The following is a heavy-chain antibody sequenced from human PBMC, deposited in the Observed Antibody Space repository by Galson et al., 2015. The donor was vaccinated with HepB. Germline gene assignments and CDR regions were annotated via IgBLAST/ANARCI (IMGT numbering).Heavy chain of an antibody. J-gene: IGHJ4*02. CDR3: ARDLAEYYYDSSVPGY. D-gene: IGHD3-22*01. CDR2: IWYDGSNK. CDR1: GFTFSSYG. Sequence: SLRLSCAASGFTFSSYGMHWVRQAPGKGLEWVAVIWYDGSNKYYADSVKGRFTISRDNSKNTLYLQMNSLRAEDTAVYYCARDLAEYYYDSSVPGYWGQGTLVTVSS. V-gene: IGHV3-33*08.